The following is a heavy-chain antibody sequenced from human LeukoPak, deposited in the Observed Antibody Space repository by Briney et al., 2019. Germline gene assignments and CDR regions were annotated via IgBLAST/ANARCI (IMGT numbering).Heavy chain of an antibody. CDR3: ASRAYYYDSSGYPNWFDP. CDR2: IYYSGST. V-gene: IGHV4-39*01. J-gene: IGHJ5*02. Sequence: SETLSLTCAVYGGSFSGYYWGWIRQPPGKGLEWIGSIYYSGSTYYNPSLKSRVTISVDTSKNQFSLKLSSVTAADTAVYYCASRAYYYDSSGYPNWFDPWGQGTLVTVSS. D-gene: IGHD3-22*01. CDR1: GGSFSGYY.